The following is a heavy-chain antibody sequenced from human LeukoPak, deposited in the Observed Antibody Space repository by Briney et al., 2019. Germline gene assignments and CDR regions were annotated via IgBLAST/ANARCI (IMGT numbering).Heavy chain of an antibody. CDR2: SYPGDSDT. CDR3: ARNHASGVWFGELLFDY. D-gene: IGHD3-10*01. V-gene: IGHV5-51*03. Sequence: GESLKISCKGSGYSFTSYWIGWVRQMPGKGLEGMGISYPGDSDTRYSPSFQGQVTISADKSISTAYLQWSSLKASDTAIYYCARNHASGVWFGELLFDYWGQGTLVTVSS. CDR1: GYSFTSYW. J-gene: IGHJ4*02.